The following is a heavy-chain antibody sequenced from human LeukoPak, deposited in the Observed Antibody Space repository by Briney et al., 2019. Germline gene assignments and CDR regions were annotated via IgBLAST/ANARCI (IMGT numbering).Heavy chain of an antibody. Sequence: PSETLSLTCTVSGGSISSYYWSWIRQPPGKGLEGIEYIYYSGSTNYNPSLKSRVTISVDTSKNQCSLKLSSVTAAGTAVYYCARAPPVVVVAATPTSYWYFDLWGRGTLVTVSS. CDR3: ARAPPVVVVAATPTSYWYFDL. V-gene: IGHV4-59*01. J-gene: IGHJ2*01. CDR2: IYYSGST. CDR1: GGSISSYY. D-gene: IGHD2-15*01.